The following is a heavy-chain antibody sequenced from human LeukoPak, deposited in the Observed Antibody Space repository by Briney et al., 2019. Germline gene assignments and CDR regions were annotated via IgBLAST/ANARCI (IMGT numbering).Heavy chain of an antibody. CDR2: ITDSGASS. CDR1: GFTFSSYA. Sequence: GGSLRLSCAASGFTFSSYAMGWVRQAPGKGMGWVSAITDSGASSYYTDSVKGRFTISRDNSKNTLFLQMNSLRAEDTAVFYCARAGDGNSSSWRGEPTFDYWGQGTLVTVSS. CDR3: ARAGDGNSSSWRGEPTFDY. J-gene: IGHJ4*02. D-gene: IGHD6-13*01. V-gene: IGHV3-23*01.